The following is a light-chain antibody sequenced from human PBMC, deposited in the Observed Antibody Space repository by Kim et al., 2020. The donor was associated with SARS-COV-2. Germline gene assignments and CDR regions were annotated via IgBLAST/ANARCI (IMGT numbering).Light chain of an antibody. V-gene: IGLV2-23*02. CDR2: EVS. CDR3: CSYAGSSTLV. Sequence: GQSSTISCTGTSSDVGSYNLVSWYQQHPVKAPKLRIYEVSKRPSGVSSRFSGSKSGNTASLTISGLQAEDEADYYCCSYAGSSTLVFGGGTQLTVL. CDR1: SSDVGSYNL. J-gene: IGLJ2*01.